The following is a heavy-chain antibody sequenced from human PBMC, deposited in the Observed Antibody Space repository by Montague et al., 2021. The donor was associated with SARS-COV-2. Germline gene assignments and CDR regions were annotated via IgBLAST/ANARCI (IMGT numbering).Heavy chain of an antibody. V-gene: IGHV4-34*01. J-gene: IGHJ6*02. CDR2: INHSGST. CDR1: GGSFSGYY. D-gene: IGHD2-21*02. Sequence: SETLSLTCAVYGGSFSGYYWSWIRQPPGKGLEWIGEINHSGSTNXNPSLKSRVTISVDTSKNQSSLKLSSVTAADTAVYYCARGSWHIVVVTAIRDGYYGMDVGGQGTKVTVSS. CDR3: ARGSWHIVVVTAIRDGYYGMDV.